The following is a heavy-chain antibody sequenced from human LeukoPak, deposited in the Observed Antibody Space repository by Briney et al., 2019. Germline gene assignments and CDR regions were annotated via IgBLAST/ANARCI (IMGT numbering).Heavy chain of an antibody. CDR2: IYYSGST. CDR1: GGSISSYY. Sequence: PSETLTLTCTVSGGSISSYYWSWIRQPPGKGLEWIGYIYYSGSTNYNPSLKSRVTISVDTSKNQFSLKLSSVTAADTAVYYCARAMVDLNFDYWGQGTLVTVSS. D-gene: IGHD3-10*01. J-gene: IGHJ4*02. V-gene: IGHV4-59*01. CDR3: ARAMVDLNFDY.